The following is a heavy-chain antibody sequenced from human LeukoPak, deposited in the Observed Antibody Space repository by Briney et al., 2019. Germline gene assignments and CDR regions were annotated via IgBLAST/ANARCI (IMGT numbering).Heavy chain of an antibody. J-gene: IGHJ4*02. Sequence: ASVKVSCKASGYTFTGYYTHWVRQAPGQGLEWMGRINPNSGDTNYAQDFQGRVTMTRDTSTSIAYMDLSRLRSDDTAVYYCAREGGVLRSFDWSPRYWGQGTLVTVSS. V-gene: IGHV1-2*06. CDR3: AREGGVLRSFDWSPRY. CDR2: INPNSGDT. CDR1: GYTFTGYY. D-gene: IGHD3-9*01.